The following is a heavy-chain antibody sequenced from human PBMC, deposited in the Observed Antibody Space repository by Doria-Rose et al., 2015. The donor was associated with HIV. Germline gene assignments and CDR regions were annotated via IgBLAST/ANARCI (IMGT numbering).Heavy chain of an antibody. J-gene: IGHJ4*02. CDR3: ARIKSSRWYHKYYFDF. V-gene: IGHV2-26*01. CDR1: GVSLSSPGMG. CDR2: IFSDDER. Sequence: QVTLKESCPVLVKPTETLTLTCTVFGVSLSSPGMGVSWIRQPPGKALEWLANIFSDDERSYKTSLESRLTSSRGTSKSQVVLTMTDMDPVDTATYYCARIKSSRWYHKYYFDFWGQGTLVIVSA. D-gene: IGHD6-13*01.